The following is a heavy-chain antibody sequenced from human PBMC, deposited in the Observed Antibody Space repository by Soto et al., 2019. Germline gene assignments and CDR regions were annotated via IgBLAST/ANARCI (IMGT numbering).Heavy chain of an antibody. CDR2: INHSGTT. V-gene: IGHV4-34*01. CDR1: GGSSSGYY. Sequence: SETLSLTCAVSGGSSSGYYWCWIRQPPGKGLEWIGEINHSGTTNYSPSLKSRLTLSVDTSKNQFPLMLRSLTAADTAVYYCARGLYYYDSSGYYALGYWAQGTLVTVSS. CDR3: ARGLYYYDSSGYYALGY. D-gene: IGHD3-22*01. J-gene: IGHJ4*02.